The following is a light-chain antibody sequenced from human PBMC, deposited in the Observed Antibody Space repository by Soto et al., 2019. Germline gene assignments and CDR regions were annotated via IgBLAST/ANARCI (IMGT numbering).Light chain of an antibody. CDR2: GAS. V-gene: IGKV3-20*01. Sequence: EIVLTQSPGTLSLSPGERATLSCRASQSVSSSYLAWYQQKPGQAPRLLIHGASSRATGIPDRFSGSASGTDFTLTISRLEPEDFAVYYCQHYGSSPQTFGQGTNVEIK. J-gene: IGKJ1*01. CDR3: QHYGSSPQT. CDR1: QSVSSSY.